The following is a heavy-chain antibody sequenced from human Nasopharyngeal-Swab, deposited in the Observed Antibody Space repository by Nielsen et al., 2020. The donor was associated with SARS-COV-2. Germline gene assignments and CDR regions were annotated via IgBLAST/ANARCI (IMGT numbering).Heavy chain of an antibody. V-gene: IGHV3-23*01. Sequence: GESLKISCAASGFSFSSYDMSWVRQAPGKGLEWVSGISGIDGSTYYADSVKGRFTISRDSSKNTLYLQMSSLRAEDTAIYYCAKGRYYYDTSGHPLFDYWGQGTLVTVSS. CDR3: AKGRYYYDTSGHPLFDY. J-gene: IGHJ4*02. CDR2: ISGIDGST. CDR1: GFSFSSYD. D-gene: IGHD3-22*01.